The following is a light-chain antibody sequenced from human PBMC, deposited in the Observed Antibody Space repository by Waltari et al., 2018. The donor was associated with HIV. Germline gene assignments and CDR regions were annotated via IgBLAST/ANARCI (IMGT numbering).Light chain of an antibody. V-gene: IGLV2-8*01. Sequence: QSALTQPPSASGSPGQSVTISCTGTSSDVGGYNYVSWYQQHPGKAPKLMMYEVSKRPSGIPDRFSGSKSGTSATLGITGLLTGDEADYYCGTWDTSLSAGVFGTGTKVTVL. CDR2: EVS. J-gene: IGLJ1*01. CDR1: SSDVGGYNY. CDR3: GTWDTSLSAGV.